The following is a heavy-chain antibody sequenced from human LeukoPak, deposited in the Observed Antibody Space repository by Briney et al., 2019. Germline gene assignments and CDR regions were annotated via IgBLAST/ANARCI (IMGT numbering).Heavy chain of an antibody. J-gene: IGHJ3*02. CDR3: ALRIAVAGFNAFDI. D-gene: IGHD6-19*01. Sequence: SETLSLTCTVSGGSISSYYWSWIRQPAGKGLEWIGRIYTSGSTNYNPSLKSRVTMSVDTSKNQFSLKLNSVTAADTAVYYCALRIAVAGFNAFDIWGQGTMVTVSS. V-gene: IGHV4-4*07. CDR2: IYTSGST. CDR1: GGSISSYY.